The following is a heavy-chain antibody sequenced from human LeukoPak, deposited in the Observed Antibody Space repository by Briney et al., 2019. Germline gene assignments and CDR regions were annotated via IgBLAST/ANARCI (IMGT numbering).Heavy chain of an antibody. V-gene: IGHV3-30*18. CDR2: ISYDGSKK. CDR1: EFTFGAYG. CDR3: AKDRDTAVVCFYYGMDV. Sequence: GGSLRLSCAASEFTFGAYGLHWVRQAPGKGLEWVAIISYDGSKKFYADSVKGRFTISRDNSKNMLYLQMSSLTIEDTAVYYCAKDRDTAVVCFYYGMDVWGQGTTVIVSS. D-gene: IGHD5-18*01. J-gene: IGHJ6*02.